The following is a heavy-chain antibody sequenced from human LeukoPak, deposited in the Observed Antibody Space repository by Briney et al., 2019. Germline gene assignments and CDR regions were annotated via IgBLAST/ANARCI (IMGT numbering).Heavy chain of an antibody. CDR1: GYTFTSYG. D-gene: IGHD1-26*01. Sequence: ASVKVSCKASGYTFTSYGISWVRQAPGQGLEGRGWISAFNGNTNYAQKLQGRVTMTTDTSTSTAYMELRSLRSDDTAVYYCASLWQVGALYYWGQGTLVTVSS. CDR2: ISAFNGNT. V-gene: IGHV1-18*01. CDR3: ASLWQVGALYY. J-gene: IGHJ4*02.